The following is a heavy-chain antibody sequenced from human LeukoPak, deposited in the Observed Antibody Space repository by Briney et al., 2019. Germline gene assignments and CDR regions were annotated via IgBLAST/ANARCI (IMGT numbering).Heavy chain of an antibody. D-gene: IGHD3-10*01. CDR2: IWYDGSNK. Sequence: GGSLRLSCAASGLIFSGYGMHWVRQAPGKGLEWVAVIWYDGSNKYYTDSVKGRFTISRDNSKNTLYLQMNSLRVDDTAVYYCARWGSGKSFDYWGQGTLVTVSS. V-gene: IGHV3-33*01. J-gene: IGHJ4*02. CDR1: GLIFSGYG. CDR3: ARWGSGKSFDY.